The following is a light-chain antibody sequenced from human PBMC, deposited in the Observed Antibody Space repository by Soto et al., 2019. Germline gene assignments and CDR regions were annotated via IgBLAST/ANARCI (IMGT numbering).Light chain of an antibody. V-gene: IGKV1-5*03. CDR3: QQYSTYTPRT. CDR2: KAS. J-gene: IGKJ1*01. Sequence: DIPMTQAPSTLSATVGDRATNTCRASQSISIWLAWYQQKPGKAPKILIYKASSLESGVPSRFSGSGSGTEFTLTISSLQPDDFATYYCQQYSTYTPRTFGQGTKVDIK. CDR1: QSISIW.